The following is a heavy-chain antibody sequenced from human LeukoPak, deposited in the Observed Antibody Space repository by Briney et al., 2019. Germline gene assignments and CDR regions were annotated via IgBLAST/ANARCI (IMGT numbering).Heavy chain of an antibody. CDR2: IWYDGSDK. CDR3: AKDSSSWYSGDYFDY. Sequence: GGSLRLSCAASGFTFSSHGMHWVRQASGKGLEWVAVIWYDGSDKYYADSVKGRFTISRDNSYNTLYLQMNSLKTEDTAVYYCAKDSSSWYSGDYFDYWGQGTLVTVSS. D-gene: IGHD6-13*01. V-gene: IGHV3-30*02. CDR1: GFTFSSHG. J-gene: IGHJ4*02.